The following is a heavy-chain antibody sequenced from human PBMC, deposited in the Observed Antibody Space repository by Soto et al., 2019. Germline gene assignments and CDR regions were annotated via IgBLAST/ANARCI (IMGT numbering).Heavy chain of an antibody. CDR2: IYHSGST. V-gene: IGHV4-30-2*01. CDR3: ARGSRSGLHYGDYLAGHFDY. Sequence: KPSETLSLTCAVSGGSISSGGYSWSWIRQPPGKGLEWIVYIYHSGSTYYNPSLKSRVTISVDRSKNQFSLKLSSVTAADTAVYYCARGSRSGLHYGDYLAGHFDYWGQGTLVTVSS. D-gene: IGHD4-17*01. J-gene: IGHJ4*02. CDR1: GGSISSGGYS.